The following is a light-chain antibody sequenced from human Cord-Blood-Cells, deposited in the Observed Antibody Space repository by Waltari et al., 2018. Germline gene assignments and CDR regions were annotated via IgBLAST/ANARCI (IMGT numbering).Light chain of an antibody. Sequence: QSALTQPASVSGSPGQSITISCTGTSSDVGGYNYVSWYQQHTGIAPQLMLYDVSKRPSGVSNRFAGAKSGNTAALTISGLQAEDEADYYCSSDTSSSTVVFGGGTKLTVL. CDR1: SSDVGGYNY. CDR3: SSDTSSSTVV. J-gene: IGLJ2*01. V-gene: IGLV2-14*01. CDR2: DVS.